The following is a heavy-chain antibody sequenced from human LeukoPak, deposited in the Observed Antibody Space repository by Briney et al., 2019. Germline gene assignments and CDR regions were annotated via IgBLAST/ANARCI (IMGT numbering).Heavy chain of an antibody. CDR3: ATCGYTYGLYFDY. D-gene: IGHD5-18*01. Sequence: QTGGSLRLSCAASGFTFSSYEMNWVRQAPGKGLEWVSYISSSGSTIYYADSVKGRFTISRDNAKNSLYLQMNSLRAEDTAVYYCATCGYTYGLYFDYWGQGTLATVSS. CDR1: GFTFSSYE. CDR2: ISSSGSTI. V-gene: IGHV3-48*03. J-gene: IGHJ4*02.